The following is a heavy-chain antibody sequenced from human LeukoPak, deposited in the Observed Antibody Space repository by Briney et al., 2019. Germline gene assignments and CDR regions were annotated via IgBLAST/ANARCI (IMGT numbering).Heavy chain of an antibody. CDR2: IIPIFGTA. Sequence: ASVKVSCKASGYTFTSYDINWVRQAPGQGLEWMGRIIPIFGTANYAQKFQGRVTITTDESTSTAYMELSSLRSEDTAVYYCARSWYYYDSSGYLFDYWGQGTLVTVSS. D-gene: IGHD3-22*01. CDR3: ARSWYYYDSSGYLFDY. CDR1: GYTFTSYD. V-gene: IGHV1-69*05. J-gene: IGHJ4*02.